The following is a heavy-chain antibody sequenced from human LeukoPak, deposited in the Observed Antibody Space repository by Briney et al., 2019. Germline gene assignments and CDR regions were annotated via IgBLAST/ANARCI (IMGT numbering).Heavy chain of an antibody. J-gene: IGHJ4*02. CDR2: TYYRSKWSS. V-gene: IGHV6-1*01. CDR1: GDSFSSNSAA. D-gene: IGHD5-18*01. Sequence: SQTLSLTCAISGDSFSSNSAAWNWIRQSPSRGLEWLGRTYYRSKWSSNYAVSVKSRITIHPDTSKNQSSLQLNSVTPEDTAVYYCAGGVDTDLHYWGQGTLVTVSS. CDR3: AGGVDTDLHY.